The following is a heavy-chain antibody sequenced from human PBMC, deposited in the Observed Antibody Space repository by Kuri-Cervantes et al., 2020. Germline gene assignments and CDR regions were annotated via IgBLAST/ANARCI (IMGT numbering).Heavy chain of an antibody. Sequence: GESLKISCAASGFTFSDYYMSWIRQGPGKGLEWVSYISSSGNTMYYADSVKGRFTISRDNAKNSLYLHMNSLRAEDTAVYYCARGYDMGWGYWGQGTLVTVSS. CDR2: ISSSGNTM. V-gene: IGHV3-11*04. CDR3: ARGYDMGWGY. D-gene: IGHD3-9*01. J-gene: IGHJ4*02. CDR1: GFTFSDYY.